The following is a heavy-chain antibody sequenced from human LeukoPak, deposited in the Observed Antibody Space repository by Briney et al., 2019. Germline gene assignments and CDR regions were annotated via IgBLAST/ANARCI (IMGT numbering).Heavy chain of an antibody. Sequence: SETLSLTCAVYGGSFSGYYWSWTRQPPGKGLEWIGEINHSGSTNYNPSLKSRVTISVDTSKNQFSLKLSSVTAADTAVYYCARGLTIAVAGSNWFDPWGQGTLVTVSS. CDR3: ARGLTIAVAGSNWFDP. J-gene: IGHJ5*02. D-gene: IGHD6-19*01. CDR1: GGSFSGYY. CDR2: INHSGST. V-gene: IGHV4-34*01.